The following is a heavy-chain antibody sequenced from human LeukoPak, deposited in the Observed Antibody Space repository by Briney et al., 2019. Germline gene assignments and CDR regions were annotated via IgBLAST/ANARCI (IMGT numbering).Heavy chain of an antibody. CDR3: ARQAPLYAKSITMVRGAPGS. J-gene: IGHJ5*02. CDR1: GGSISSSSYY. D-gene: IGHD3-10*01. Sequence: SETLSLTCTVSGGSISSSSYYWGWIRQPPGKGLEWIGSNNDSGSTYYNPSLKSRVTISVDTSKNQFSLKLSSVTAADTAVYYCARQAPLYAKSITMVRGAPGSWGQGTLVTVSS. V-gene: IGHV4-39*01. CDR2: NNDSGST.